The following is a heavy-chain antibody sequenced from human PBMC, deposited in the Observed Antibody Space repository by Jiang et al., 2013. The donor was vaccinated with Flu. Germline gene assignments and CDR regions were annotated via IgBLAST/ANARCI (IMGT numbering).Heavy chain of an antibody. CDR1: GYNLRLAML. J-gene: IGHJ6*02. D-gene: IGHD6-13*01. CDR2: INAGNGNT. CDR3: ARVASSWYAYYYYYYGMDV. V-gene: IGHV1-3*01. Sequence: GAEVKKPGASVKVSCKASGYNLRLAMLCSWVRQAPGQRLEWMGWINAGNGNTKYSQKFQGRVTMTRNTSISTAYMELSSLRSEDTAVYYCARVASSWYAYYYYYYGMDVVGPRDHG.